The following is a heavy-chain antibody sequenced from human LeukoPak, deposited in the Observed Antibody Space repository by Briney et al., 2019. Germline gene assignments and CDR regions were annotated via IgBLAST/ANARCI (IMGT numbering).Heavy chain of an antibody. V-gene: IGHV4-4*07. CDR3: ARGPTVVTSDWYLDL. J-gene: IGHJ2*01. Sequence: SETLSLTCTVSGGSISSYYWSWIRQPAGKGLEWIGRIYTSGSTNYNPSLKSRVTMSVDTSKNQFSLKLSSVTAADTAVYYCARGPTVVTSDWYLDLWGRGTLVTVSS. CDR2: IYTSGST. CDR1: GGSISSYY. D-gene: IGHD4-23*01.